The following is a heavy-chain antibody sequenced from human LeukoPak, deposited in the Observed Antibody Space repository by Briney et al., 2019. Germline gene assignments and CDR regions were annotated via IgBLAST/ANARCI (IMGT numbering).Heavy chain of an antibody. V-gene: IGHV3-66*01. CDR3: AGGSWDFDY. D-gene: IGHD1-26*01. CDR2: LYSGGNT. CDR1: GFTVSRNY. J-gene: IGHJ4*02. Sequence: GGSLRLSCAASGFTVSRNYWSWVRQAPGKGLEWVSVLYSGGNTYYADSVKGRFSISRDNSMNTLFLQMTSLRAEDTAVYYCAGGSWDFDYWGQGTQVTVSS.